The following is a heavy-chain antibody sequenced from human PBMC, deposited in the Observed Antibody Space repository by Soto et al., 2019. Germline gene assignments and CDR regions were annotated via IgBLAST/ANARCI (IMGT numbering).Heavy chain of an antibody. Sequence: GGSLSIYCEASGFPFSSYAMHWVRQAPGKGLEWVAVISYDGSNKYYADSVKGRFTISRDNSKNTLFLQMNSLRAEDTAMDYWARVSSPFFSNDMD. V-gene: IGHV3-30-3*01. CDR1: GFPFSSYA. CDR3: ARVSSPFFSNDMD. CDR2: ISYDGSNK. J-gene: IGHJ6*01. D-gene: IGHD3-3*01.